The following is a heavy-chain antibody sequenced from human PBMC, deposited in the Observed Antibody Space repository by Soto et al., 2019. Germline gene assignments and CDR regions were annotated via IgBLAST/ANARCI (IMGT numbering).Heavy chain of an antibody. V-gene: IGHV4-31*03. CDR3: ARAVYRGYESPFDI. D-gene: IGHD5-12*01. CDR1: GGSISSCGYY. J-gene: IGHJ3*02. CDR2: IYYSGST. Sequence: QVQLQESGPGLVKPSQTLSLTCTVSGGSISSCGYYWSWIRQHPGKGLAWIGYIYYSGSTYYNPYLKSRGTISGDTSKNQFSLKLSAVTAADTAVYYCARAVYRGYESPFDIWGQGTMVTVSS.